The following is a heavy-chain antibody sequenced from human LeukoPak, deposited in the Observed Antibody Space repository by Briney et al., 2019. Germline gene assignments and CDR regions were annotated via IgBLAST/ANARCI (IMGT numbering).Heavy chain of an antibody. Sequence: PGGSLRLSCTASGFTFGDYVMSWVRQAPGKGLERVGFIRSKAYGGTTEYAASVKGRFTISRDDSKSIAYLQMNSLKTEDTAVYYCRSWVTAHDYWGQGTLVTVSS. J-gene: IGHJ4*02. CDR2: IRSKAYGGTT. CDR1: GFTFGDYV. D-gene: IGHD2-21*02. V-gene: IGHV3-49*04. CDR3: RSWVTAHDY.